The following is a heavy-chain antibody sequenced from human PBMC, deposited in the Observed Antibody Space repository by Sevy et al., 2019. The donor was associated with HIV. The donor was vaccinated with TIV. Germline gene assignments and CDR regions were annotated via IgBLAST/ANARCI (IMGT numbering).Heavy chain of an antibody. Sequence: SETLSLTCTVSGGSITSLYWNWIRQPPGKGLEWIANIYYNGHINCNPSLKSRVTLSLDTSKNQFSLRLSSVTAAETAMYYCAGENAWGRGYSWGQGTLVTVSS. CDR3: AGENAWGRGYS. V-gene: IGHV4-59*08. D-gene: IGHD1-26*01. CDR2: IYYNGHI. J-gene: IGHJ4*02. CDR1: GGSITSLY.